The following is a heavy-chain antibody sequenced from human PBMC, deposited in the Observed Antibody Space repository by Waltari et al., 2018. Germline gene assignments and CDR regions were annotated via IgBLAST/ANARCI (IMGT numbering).Heavy chain of an antibody. D-gene: IGHD2-15*01. J-gene: IGHJ6*02. CDR1: GYTFTGDY. V-gene: IGHV1-2*04. CDR3: ARAEGWYYYYYGMDV. Sequence: QVQLVQSGAEVKKPGASVKVSCKASGYTFTGDYMHWWRQSPGQGLEWMGWINPNSGGTNYAQKFQGWVTMTRDTSISTAYMELSRLRSDDTAVYYCARAEGWYYYYYGMDVWGQGTTVTVSS. CDR2: INPNSGGT.